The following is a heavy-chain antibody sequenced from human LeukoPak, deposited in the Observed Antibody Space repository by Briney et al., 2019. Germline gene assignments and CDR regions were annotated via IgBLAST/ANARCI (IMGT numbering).Heavy chain of an antibody. CDR1: GYTFTSYA. CDR2: INAGNGNT. D-gene: IGHD2-2*01. CDR3: AGLPAAIPYYMDV. V-gene: IGHV1-3*01. Sequence: ASVKVSCKASGYTFTSYAMHWVRQAPGQRLEWMGWINAGNGNTKYSQKFQGRVTITADESTSTAYMELSSLRSEDTAVYYCAGLPAAIPYYMDVWGKGTTVTVSS. J-gene: IGHJ6*03.